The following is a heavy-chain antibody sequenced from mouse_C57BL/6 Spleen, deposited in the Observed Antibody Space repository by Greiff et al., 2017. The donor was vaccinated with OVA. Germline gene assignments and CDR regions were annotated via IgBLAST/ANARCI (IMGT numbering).Heavy chain of an antibody. CDR3: ARGGGYSHWYFDV. CDR2: ISSGSSTI. Sequence: EVKLVESGGGLVKPGGSLTLSCAASGFTFSDYGMHWVRQAPEKGLEWVAYISSGSSTIYYADTVKGRFTISRDNAKNTLFLQMPSLRSEDTAMYYCARGGGYSHWYFDVWGTGTTVTVSS. V-gene: IGHV5-17*01. CDR1: GFTFSDYG. J-gene: IGHJ1*03. D-gene: IGHD2-3*01.